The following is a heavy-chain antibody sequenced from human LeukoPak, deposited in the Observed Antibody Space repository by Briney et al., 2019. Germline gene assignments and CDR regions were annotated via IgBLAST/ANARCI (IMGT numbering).Heavy chain of an antibody. V-gene: IGHV4-34*01. Sequence: SETLSLTCAVYGGSFSGYYWSWIRQPPGKGLEWIGQINHSGSTNYSPSLKSRVTISVDTSKNQFSLKLSSVTAVDTAVYYCARVSSRRLPPSYYYDRGNYFDYWGQGTLVTVSS. CDR3: ARVSSRRLPPSYYYDRGNYFDY. CDR1: GGSFSGYY. D-gene: IGHD3-22*01. CDR2: INHSGST. J-gene: IGHJ4*02.